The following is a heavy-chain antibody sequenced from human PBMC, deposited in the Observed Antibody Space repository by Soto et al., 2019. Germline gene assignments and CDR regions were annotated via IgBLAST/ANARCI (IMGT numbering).Heavy chain of an antibody. Sequence: SETLYLTCTVSGGSISNYYWSWIRKPPGRGLEWIGHIFYSGSTNYNPALKSRVTISVDTSKSQFSLKLSSVTAADTAVYYCAKDSGYNYGYFRWFDPWGQGTLVTVSS. D-gene: IGHD5-18*01. J-gene: IGHJ5*02. V-gene: IGHV4-59*01. CDR1: GGSISNYY. CDR2: IFYSGST. CDR3: AKDSGYNYGYFRWFDP.